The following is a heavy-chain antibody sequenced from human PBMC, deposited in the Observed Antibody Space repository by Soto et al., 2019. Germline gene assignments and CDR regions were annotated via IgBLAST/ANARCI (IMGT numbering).Heavy chain of an antibody. CDR2: ISWNSGAI. CDR1: GFSFDDYA. Sequence: EVQLVESGGGLVQPGRSLRLSCAASGFSFDDYAMHWVRQVPGKGLEWVAGISWNSGAIGYADSVKGRFNICRDNAKNTLYLEMNRLRAEDTAWYYCVRGSTMIVVVHFDYWGQGTLVTVSS. J-gene: IGHJ4*02. CDR3: VRGSTMIVVVHFDY. D-gene: IGHD3-22*01. V-gene: IGHV3-9*01.